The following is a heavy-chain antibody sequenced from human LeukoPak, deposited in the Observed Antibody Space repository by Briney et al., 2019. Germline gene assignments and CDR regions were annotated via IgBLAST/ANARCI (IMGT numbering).Heavy chain of an antibody. Sequence: SETLSLTCSVSGSSITTDFYWAWIRQPPGKGIEWIADTWHTGSAYFNPSLKSRVTMSVDTSKNQLSLRLTSVTAADTAVYFCSRRKYAYDRNGFYTENFFDTWGLGTLVTVSS. CDR2: TWHTGSA. J-gene: IGHJ4*02. CDR1: GSSITTDFY. D-gene: IGHD3-22*01. V-gene: IGHV4-38-2*01. CDR3: SRRKYAYDRNGFYTENFFDT.